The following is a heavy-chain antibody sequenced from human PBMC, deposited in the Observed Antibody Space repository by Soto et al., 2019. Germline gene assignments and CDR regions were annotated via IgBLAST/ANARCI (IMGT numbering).Heavy chain of an antibody. V-gene: IGHV4-39*07. CDR1: GGSISSSSYY. D-gene: IGHD3-10*01. CDR2: ISYSGST. Sequence: SETLSLPCTVSGGSISSSSYYWGWIRQPPGKGLEWIGSISYSGSTYYNPSLKSRVTMSVDTSKNQFSLKLSSVTAADTAVYYCARGYGSGSYYNSHYYGMDVWGQGTTVT. CDR3: ARGYGSGSYYNSHYYGMDV. J-gene: IGHJ6*02.